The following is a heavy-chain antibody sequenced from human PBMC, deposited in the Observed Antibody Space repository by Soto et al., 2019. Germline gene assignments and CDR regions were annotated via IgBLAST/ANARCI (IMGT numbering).Heavy chain of an antibody. CDR1: GFTVSSNY. CDR3: ARMGTDYSYWFGY. D-gene: IGHD3-9*01. Sequence: PGGSLRLSCAASGFTVSSNYMSWVRQAPGKGLEWVSVLYSDGSTYYADSAKGRFTISRDNSKNALYFQMNSLRAEDTAVYYCARMGTDYSYWFGYWGQGTLVTVSS. CDR2: LYSDGST. V-gene: IGHV3-53*01. J-gene: IGHJ4*02.